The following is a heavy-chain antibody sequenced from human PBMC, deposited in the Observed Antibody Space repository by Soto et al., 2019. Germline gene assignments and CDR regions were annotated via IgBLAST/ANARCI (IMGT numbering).Heavy chain of an antibody. Sequence: SVKVSCKASGGTLSSYAISWVRQAPGQGLEWMGGIIPIFGTANYAQKFQGRVTITADESTSTAYMELSSLRSEDTAVYYCASSRVYDSSGYYHYYYGMDVWGQGTTVTVSS. CDR2: IIPIFGTA. CDR3: ASSRVYDSSGYYHYYYGMDV. V-gene: IGHV1-69*13. J-gene: IGHJ6*02. CDR1: GGTLSSYA. D-gene: IGHD3-22*01.